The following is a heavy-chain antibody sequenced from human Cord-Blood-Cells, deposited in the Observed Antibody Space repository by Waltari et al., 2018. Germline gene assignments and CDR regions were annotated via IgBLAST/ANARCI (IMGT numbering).Heavy chain of an antibody. V-gene: IGHV4-34*01. CDR3: ARGGVGGSGSYIAPI. Sequence: QVQLQQWGAGLLKPSETLSLTCAVYGGSFSGYYWSWIRQPPGKGLEWIGEINHSGSTNYNPSLKSRVTISVDTSKNQFSLKLSSVTAADTAVYYCARGGVGGSGSYIAPIWGQGTMVTVSS. CDR2: INHSGST. J-gene: IGHJ3*02. CDR1: GGSFSGYY. D-gene: IGHD3-10*01.